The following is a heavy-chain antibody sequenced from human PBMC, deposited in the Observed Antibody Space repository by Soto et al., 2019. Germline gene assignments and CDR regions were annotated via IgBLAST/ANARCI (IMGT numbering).Heavy chain of an antibody. Sequence: PVGSLRLSCAASGFTVSSNYMSWVRQAPGKGLEWVSVIYGGGNTDYADSVKGRFTISRDNSKRTVYLQMNSLRAEDTGVYYCARARDGYNFLYEPTWGQGTLVTVSS. V-gene: IGHV3-53*01. CDR1: GFTVSSNY. J-gene: IGHJ4*02. CDR3: ARARDGYNFLYEPT. D-gene: IGHD5-12*01. CDR2: IYGGGNT.